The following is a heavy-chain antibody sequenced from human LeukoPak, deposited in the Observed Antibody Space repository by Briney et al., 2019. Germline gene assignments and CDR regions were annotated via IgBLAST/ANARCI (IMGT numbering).Heavy chain of an antibody. CDR2: INSDGSST. D-gene: IGHD3-22*01. CDR3: ARDYDSYSFDY. Sequence: PGGSLRLSCAASGFTFSSYWMHWVRQAPGKGLVWVSRINSDGSSTSYADSVKGRFTISRDNSKNTLYLQMNSLRAEDTAVYYCARDYDSYSFDYWGQGTLVTVSS. J-gene: IGHJ4*02. V-gene: IGHV3-74*01. CDR1: GFTFSSYW.